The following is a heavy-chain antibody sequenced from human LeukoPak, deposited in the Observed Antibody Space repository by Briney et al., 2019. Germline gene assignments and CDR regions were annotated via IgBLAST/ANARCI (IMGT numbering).Heavy chain of an antibody. Sequence: GGSLRLSCAASGFTFSSYAMSWVRQAPGKGLEWVSAISGSGGSTYYADSVKGRFTISRDNSKNTLYLQMNSLRAEDTAAYYCASYYDFWSGYYPYNWFDPWGQGTLVTVSS. V-gene: IGHV3-23*01. J-gene: IGHJ5*02. CDR2: ISGSGGST. CDR3: ASYYDFWSGYYPYNWFDP. D-gene: IGHD3-3*01. CDR1: GFTFSSYA.